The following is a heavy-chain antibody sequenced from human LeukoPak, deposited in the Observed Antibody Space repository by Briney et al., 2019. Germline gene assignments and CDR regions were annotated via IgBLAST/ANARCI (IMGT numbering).Heavy chain of an antibody. V-gene: IGHV3-21*01. J-gene: IGHJ4*02. CDR3: VRDLGAARRFDY. D-gene: IGHD6-6*01. CDR1: GFTFSSYS. Sequence: GGSLRLSCAASGFTFSSYSMNWVRQAPGKGLEWVSSISSSSSYIYYADSVKGRFTISRDNAKNSLYLQMNSLRAEDTAVYYCVRDLGAARRFDYWGQGTLVTVSS. CDR2: ISSSSSYI.